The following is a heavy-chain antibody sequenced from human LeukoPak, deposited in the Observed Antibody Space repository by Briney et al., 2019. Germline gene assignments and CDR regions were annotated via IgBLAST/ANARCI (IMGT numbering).Heavy chain of an antibody. V-gene: IGHV4-4*07. J-gene: IGHJ5*02. Sequence: SKTLSLTCTVSGYSISSGYYWGWIRQPAGKGLEWIGRIYTSGSTDYNPSLKSRVTMSVDTSNNQFSLKLSSVTAADTAVYYCARDSGTTGEVKFDPWGQGTLVTVSS. CDR3: ARDSGTTGEVKFDP. CDR2: IYTSGST. CDR1: GYSISSGYY. D-gene: IGHD3-10*01.